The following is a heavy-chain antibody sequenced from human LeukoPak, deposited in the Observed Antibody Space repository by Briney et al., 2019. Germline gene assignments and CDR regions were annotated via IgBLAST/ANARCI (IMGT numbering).Heavy chain of an antibody. J-gene: IGHJ4*02. CDR1: GYSFTNYG. CDR3: ARAPRVASTGRFDY. Sequence: ASVKVSCKASGYSFTNYGVNWVRQAPGQGLEWLGWISGYTGNTDYAQRFQGRVTMTTDTSTTTAYMELRSPRSDDTAVYYCARAPRVASTGRFDYWGQGTLVTVSS. D-gene: IGHD6-13*01. V-gene: IGHV1-18*01. CDR2: ISGYTGNT.